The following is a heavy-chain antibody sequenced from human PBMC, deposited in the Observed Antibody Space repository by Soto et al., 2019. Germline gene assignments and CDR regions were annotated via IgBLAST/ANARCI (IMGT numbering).Heavy chain of an antibody. CDR1: GGSISSGGYY. Sequence: QVQLQESGPGLVKPSQTLSLTCTVSGGSISSGGYYWSWIRQHPGKGLEWIGYIYYSGSTYYNPSLQSRVTISLDTAKNQFSLKLSSVTAADTDVYYCARVKVGYCSGGRCYPFDYWVQGTLVTVSS. J-gene: IGHJ4*02. D-gene: IGHD2-15*01. CDR3: ARVKVGYCSGGRCYPFDY. V-gene: IGHV4-31*03. CDR2: IYYSGST.